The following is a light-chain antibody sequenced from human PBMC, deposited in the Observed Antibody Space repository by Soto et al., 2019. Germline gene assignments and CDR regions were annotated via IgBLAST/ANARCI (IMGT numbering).Light chain of an antibody. J-gene: IGLJ3*02. CDR2: SNN. V-gene: IGLV1-40*01. CDR3: GAWDDSLKEV. CDR1: SSNIGAGFD. Sequence: QSVLTQPPSVSGAPGQRVTIPCTGSSSNIGAGFDVHWYQQLPGTAPKLLIYSNNQRPSGVPDRFSGSRSGTSASLAISGLQSEDEADYYCGAWDDSLKEVFGGGTKLTVL.